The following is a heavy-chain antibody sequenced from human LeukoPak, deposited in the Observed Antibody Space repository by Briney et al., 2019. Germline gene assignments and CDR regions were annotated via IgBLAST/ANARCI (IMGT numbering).Heavy chain of an antibody. J-gene: IGHJ4*02. Sequence: SETLSFTCAVYGGSFSGYYWSWIRQPPGKGLEWIGEINHSGSTNYNPSLKSRVTISVDTSKNQFSLKLSSVTAADTAVYYCARGSKYYDILGWGQGTLVTVSS. V-gene: IGHV4-34*01. CDR3: ARGSKYYDILG. CDR2: INHSGST. D-gene: IGHD3-9*01. CDR1: GGSFSGYY.